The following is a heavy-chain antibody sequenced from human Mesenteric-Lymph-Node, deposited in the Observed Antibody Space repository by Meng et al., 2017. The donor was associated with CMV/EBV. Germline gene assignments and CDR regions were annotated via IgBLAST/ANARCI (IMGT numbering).Heavy chain of an antibody. CDR3: ARGPKFIVVVPAAMTFDY. D-gene: IGHD2-2*01. CDR1: TFTSYG. J-gene: IGHJ4*02. Sequence: TFTSYGISWVRQAPGQGLEWMGWISAYNGNTNYAQKLQGRVTMTTDTSTSTAYMELRSLRSDDTAVYYCARGPKFIVVVPAAMTFDYWGQGTLVTVSS. CDR2: ISAYNGNT. V-gene: IGHV1-18*01.